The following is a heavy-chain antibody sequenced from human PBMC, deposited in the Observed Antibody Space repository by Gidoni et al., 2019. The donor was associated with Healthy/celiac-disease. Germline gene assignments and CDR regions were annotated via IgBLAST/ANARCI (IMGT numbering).Heavy chain of an antibody. CDR2: LYYSGST. CDR1: GGSISRRSYY. V-gene: IGHV4-39*01. J-gene: IGHJ4*02. CDR3: AYSWYQLLSTRGFDY. D-gene: IGHD2-2*01. Sequence: QLQLQESGPGLVTPSETMSLTFTVSGGSISRRSYYWGWIRQPPGKGLEWIGSLYYSGSTYYNPSLKSRVTISVDTSKNQFSLKLSSVTAADTAVYYCAYSWYQLLSTRGFDYWGQGTLVTVSS.